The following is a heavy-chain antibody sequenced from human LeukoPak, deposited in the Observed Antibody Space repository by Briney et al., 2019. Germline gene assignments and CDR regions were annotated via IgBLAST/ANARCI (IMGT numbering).Heavy chain of an antibody. J-gene: IGHJ5*02. CDR3: AGSRSHNWFDP. Sequence: GGSLRLSCAASGFSFSTYWMHWVRQAPGKGLVWVSRINSDGSSTSYADSVKGRFTVSRDNAKNTLFLQMNSLRAEDTALYYCAGSRSHNWFDPWGQGTPVTVSS. V-gene: IGHV3-74*01. CDR2: INSDGSST. D-gene: IGHD3-10*01. CDR1: GFSFSTYW.